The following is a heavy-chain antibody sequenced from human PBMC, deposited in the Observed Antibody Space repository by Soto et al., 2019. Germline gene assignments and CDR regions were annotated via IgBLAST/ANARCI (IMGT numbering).Heavy chain of an antibody. Sequence: EVQLLESGGGLVQPGGSLRLSCAASGFTFSSYAMSWVRQAPGKGLEWVSAISGSGGSTYYADSVKGRFTISRDNSKNTLYLQMSSLRAEDTAVYYCAKENRDYDFWSGSYSWYFQHWGQGTLVTVSS. CDR2: ISGSGGST. D-gene: IGHD3-3*01. V-gene: IGHV3-23*01. J-gene: IGHJ1*01. CDR1: GFTFSSYA. CDR3: AKENRDYDFWSGSYSWYFQH.